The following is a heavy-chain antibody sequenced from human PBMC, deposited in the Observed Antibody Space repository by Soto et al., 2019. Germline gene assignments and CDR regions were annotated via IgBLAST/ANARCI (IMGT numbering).Heavy chain of an antibody. CDR1: GTSISSGDRY. CDR3: ASYTVNNSGYYDY. CDR2: IYYTGST. D-gene: IGHD6-19*01. J-gene: IGHJ4*02. V-gene: IGHV4-30-4*01. Sequence: SETLSLTCSVSGTSISSGDRYWSWIRQPPGRGLEWIGYIYYTGSTYPSPPLKSRLTISVDTSTNQFSLKLTSAAAADTAVYYCASYTVNNSGYYDYWGQGTLVTVSS.